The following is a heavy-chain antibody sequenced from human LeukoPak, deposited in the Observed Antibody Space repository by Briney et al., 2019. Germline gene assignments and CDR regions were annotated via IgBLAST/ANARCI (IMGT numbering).Heavy chain of an antibody. Sequence: PWGSLRLSCAASGFTFSSYAMSWVRQAPGKGLEWVSGISGSGGSTNYADSVKGRFTIFRDNSKNTMYLQMNSLRAEDTAVYYCAKGSMGRGPDYWGQGTLVTVSS. D-gene: IGHD3-10*01. CDR2: ISGSGGST. CDR1: GFTFSSYA. V-gene: IGHV3-23*01. J-gene: IGHJ4*02. CDR3: AKGSMGRGPDY.